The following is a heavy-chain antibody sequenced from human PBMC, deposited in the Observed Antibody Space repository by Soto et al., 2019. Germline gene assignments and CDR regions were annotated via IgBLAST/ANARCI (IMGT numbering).Heavy chain of an antibody. CDR3: ARDPWAADY. D-gene: IGHD3-16*01. Sequence: GGSLRLSCAASGFTVSTKYMSWVRQAPGKGLEWVSVIYSGGSTFYADSVRGRFTISRDSSKNTVNLRMNSLRAEDTAVYYCARDPWAADYWGQGTLVTVSS. CDR1: GFTVSTKY. J-gene: IGHJ4*02. V-gene: IGHV3-66*01. CDR2: IYSGGST.